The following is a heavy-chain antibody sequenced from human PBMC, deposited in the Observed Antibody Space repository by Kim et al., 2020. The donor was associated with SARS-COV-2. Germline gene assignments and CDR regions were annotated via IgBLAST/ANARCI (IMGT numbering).Heavy chain of an antibody. CDR2: IYPGDSDT. CDR1: GYSFTSYW. V-gene: IGHV5-51*01. D-gene: IGHD3-9*01. J-gene: IGHJ3*02. Sequence: GESLKISCKGSGYSFTSYWIGWVRQMPGKGLEWMGIIYPGDSDTRYSPSFQGQVTISADKSISTAYLQWSSLKASDTAMYYCASEPRLRYFDWQRTGDAFDIWGQGTMVTVSS. CDR3: ASEPRLRYFDWQRTGDAFDI.